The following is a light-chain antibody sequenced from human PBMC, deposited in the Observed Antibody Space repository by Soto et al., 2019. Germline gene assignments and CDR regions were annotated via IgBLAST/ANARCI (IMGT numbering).Light chain of an antibody. Sequence: EIVLTQSPATLSLSPGERATLSCGASQSVSNNYLAWYQQRPGLAPRLLIYDASTRATGIPDRFSGSGSGTDFSLTISRLEPEDFAVYYCQQYGSAPVTFGGGTKVEIK. CDR2: DAS. CDR1: QSVSNNY. J-gene: IGKJ4*01. V-gene: IGKV3D-20*01. CDR3: QQYGSAPVT.